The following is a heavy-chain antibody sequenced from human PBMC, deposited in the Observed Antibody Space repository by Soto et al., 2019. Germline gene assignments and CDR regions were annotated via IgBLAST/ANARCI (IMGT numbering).Heavy chain of an antibody. V-gene: IGHV1-24*01. CDR2: FDPEDGET. D-gene: IGHD3-22*01. J-gene: IGHJ4*02. CDR1: GYTLTELS. CDR3: ATEGQLTYYYDSSGEPAAHFDY. Sequence: GASMKVSCKVSGYTLTELSMHWVRQAPGKGLEWMGGFDPEDGETIYAQKFQGRVTMTEDTSTDTAYMELSSLRSEDTAVYYCATEGQLTYYYDSSGEPAAHFDYWGLGILVTVSS.